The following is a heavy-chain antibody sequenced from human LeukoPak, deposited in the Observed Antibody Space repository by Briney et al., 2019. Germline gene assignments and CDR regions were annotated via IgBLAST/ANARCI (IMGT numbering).Heavy chain of an antibody. CDR3: ASPTTVTTIAFDI. Sequence: GESLKLSRNCSGYSLTCYWIGWVRQMPGKGLEWMGIIYPGDSDTRYSPSFQGQVTISADKSISTAYLQWSSLKASDTAMYYCASPTTVTTIAFDIWGQGTMVTVSS. J-gene: IGHJ3*02. V-gene: IGHV5-51*01. CDR1: GYSLTCYW. D-gene: IGHD4-17*01. CDR2: IYPGDSDT.